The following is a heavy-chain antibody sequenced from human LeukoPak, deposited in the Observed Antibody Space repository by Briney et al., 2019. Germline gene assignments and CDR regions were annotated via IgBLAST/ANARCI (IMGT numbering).Heavy chain of an antibody. D-gene: IGHD1-26*01. J-gene: IGHJ3*02. Sequence: ASETLSLTCTVSGGSISSYYWSWIRQPPGKGLEWIGYIYYSGSTNYNPSLKSRVTISVDTSKNQFSLKLSSVTAADTAVYYCARDSGSYSGAFDIWGQGTMVTVSS. CDR2: IYYSGST. CDR1: GGSISSYY. V-gene: IGHV4-59*01. CDR3: ARDSGSYSGAFDI.